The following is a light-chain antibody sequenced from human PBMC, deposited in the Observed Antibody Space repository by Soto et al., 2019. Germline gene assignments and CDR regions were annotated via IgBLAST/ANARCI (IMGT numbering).Light chain of an antibody. CDR3: AAWDDSLNGPV. CDR2: TNN. Sequence: QPVLTQPPSASGTPGQRVAISCSGSSSSVGSKTVNWYQQLPGTAPKLLIYTNNQRPSGVPDRFSGSKSGTSASLAISGLQSEDEADYYCAAWDDSLNGPVFGGGTQLTVL. V-gene: IGLV1-44*01. CDR1: SSSVGSKT. J-gene: IGLJ3*02.